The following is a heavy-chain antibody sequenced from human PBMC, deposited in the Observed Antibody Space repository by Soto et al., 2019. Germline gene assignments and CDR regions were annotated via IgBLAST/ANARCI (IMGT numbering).Heavy chain of an antibody. CDR1: GFTFSSYA. J-gene: IGHJ3*02. D-gene: IGHD5-12*01. CDR3: AKGIVATSYSFDI. Sequence: EVQLLESGGGLVQPGGSLRLSCAASGFTFSSYAMSWVRQAPGKGLEWVSAISGSGGSTYYAASVKGRFTISRDNSKNTLYLQMNSLRAEDTAVYYCAKGIVATSYSFDIWGQVTMVTVSS. CDR2: ISGSGGST. V-gene: IGHV3-23*01.